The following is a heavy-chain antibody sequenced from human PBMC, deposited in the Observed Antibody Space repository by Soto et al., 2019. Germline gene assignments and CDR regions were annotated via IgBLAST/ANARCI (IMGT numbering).Heavy chain of an antibody. CDR3: AKERYNWNYVYAFDI. J-gene: IGHJ3*02. Sequence: GGSLRLSCAASGFTFSSYAMTWVRQAPGKGLEWVSAISGSGGRTYYADSVKGRFTISRDNSKNTLYLQMNSLRAEDTAVYYCAKERYNWNYVYAFDIWGQGTMVTVSS. CDR2: ISGSGGRT. CDR1: GFTFSSYA. D-gene: IGHD1-7*01. V-gene: IGHV3-23*01.